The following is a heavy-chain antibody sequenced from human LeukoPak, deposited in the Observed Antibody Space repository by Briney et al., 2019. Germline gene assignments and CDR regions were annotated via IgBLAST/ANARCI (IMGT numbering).Heavy chain of an antibody. CDR1: GFVFSSYA. CDR2: ISSSSDYI. V-gene: IGHV3-21*01. J-gene: IGHJ4*02. Sequence: GGSLRLSCAASGFVFSSYAMKWVRQVPGKGLEWVSSISSSSDYIYYADSVKGRFTISRDNAKNSLYLQMNSLRAEDTAVYYCARAQHSQVVPPVIDYWGQGTLLTVSS. CDR3: ARAQHSQVVPPVIDY. D-gene: IGHD2-2*01.